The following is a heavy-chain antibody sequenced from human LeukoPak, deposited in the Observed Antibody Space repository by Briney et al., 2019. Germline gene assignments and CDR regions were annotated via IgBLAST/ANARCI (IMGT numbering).Heavy chain of an antibody. D-gene: IGHD6-6*01. Sequence: GESLQISCQGSGYSFTSYWIGWVRQMPGKGLEWMGIIYPGDSDTRYSPSFQGQVTISADKSISTAYLQWSSLKASDTAMYYCAREGGYSSLELDYWGQGTLVTVSS. CDR1: GYSFTSYW. V-gene: IGHV5-51*01. CDR3: AREGGYSSLELDY. J-gene: IGHJ4*02. CDR2: IYPGDSDT.